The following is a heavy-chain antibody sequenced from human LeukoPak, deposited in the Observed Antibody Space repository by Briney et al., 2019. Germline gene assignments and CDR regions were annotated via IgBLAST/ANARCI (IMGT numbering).Heavy chain of an antibody. CDR2: IYYSGST. CDR1: GGSVSSGSYY. D-gene: IGHD1-1*01. CDR3: ARPIMYNWNVDAFDI. J-gene: IGHJ3*02. V-gene: IGHV4-61*01. Sequence: SETLSLTCIVSGGSVSSGSYYWSWIRQPPGKGLEWIGYIYYSGSTNYNPSLKSRVTISVDTSKNQFSLKLSSVTAADTAVYYCARPIMYNWNVDAFDIWGQGTMVTVSS.